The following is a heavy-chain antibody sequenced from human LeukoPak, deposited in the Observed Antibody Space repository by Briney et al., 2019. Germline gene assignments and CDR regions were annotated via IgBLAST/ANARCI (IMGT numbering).Heavy chain of an antibody. Sequence: SETLSLTCTVSGASISSYFWTWIRQSPGKGLEWIGYISNIGSTNYNPSLKGRVTISGDTSKNQFSLKLSSVTAADTAVYYCARSPGIAPWRGYYMDVWGKGTTVTVSS. V-gene: IGHV4-59*01. CDR3: ARSPGIAPWRGYYMDV. CDR2: ISNIGST. J-gene: IGHJ6*03. CDR1: GASISSYF. D-gene: IGHD6-13*01.